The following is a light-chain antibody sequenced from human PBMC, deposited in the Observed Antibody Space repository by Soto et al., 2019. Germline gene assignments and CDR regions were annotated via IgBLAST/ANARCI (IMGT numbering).Light chain of an antibody. CDR1: SGYIGDY. Sequence: SALTHPRSVSGSPGQSVTISCTGPSGYIGDYVSWYQQHPGKAPKLMIYHVSQRPSGVPDRFSGSKSDNAASLTISGLQTDDEADYYCCTDVGTYKVFATGTKVTVL. V-gene: IGLV2-11*01. CDR3: CTDVGTYKV. J-gene: IGLJ1*01. CDR2: HVS.